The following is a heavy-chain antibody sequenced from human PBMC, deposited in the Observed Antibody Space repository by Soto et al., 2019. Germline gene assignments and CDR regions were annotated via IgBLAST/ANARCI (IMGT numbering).Heavy chain of an antibody. J-gene: IGHJ4*02. V-gene: IGHV1-69*02. Sequence: QVQLVQSGAEVKKPGSSVKVSCKASGGTFSSYTISWVRQAPGQGLEWMGRIIPILGIANYAQKFQGRVTNTADKSKSTAYMELRRMRSEDTAVYYCAGVRGRGGNVIDYWGQGTLVTVSS. CDR2: IIPILGIA. CDR3: AGVRGRGGNVIDY. CDR1: GGTFSSYT. D-gene: IGHD2-15*01.